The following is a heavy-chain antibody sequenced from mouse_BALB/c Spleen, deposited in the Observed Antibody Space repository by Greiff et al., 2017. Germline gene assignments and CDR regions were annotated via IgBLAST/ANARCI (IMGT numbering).Heavy chain of an antibody. Sequence: EVMLVESGGGLVKPGGSLKLSCAASGFTFSSYTMSWVRQTPEKRLEWVATISSGGSYTYYPDSVKGRFTISRDNAKNTLYLQMSSLKSEDTAMYYCTRGLLPRAMDYWGQGTSVTVSS. J-gene: IGHJ4*01. CDR2: ISSGGSYT. CDR1: GFTFSSYT. V-gene: IGHV5-6-4*01. D-gene: IGHD1-1*01. CDR3: TRGLLPRAMDY.